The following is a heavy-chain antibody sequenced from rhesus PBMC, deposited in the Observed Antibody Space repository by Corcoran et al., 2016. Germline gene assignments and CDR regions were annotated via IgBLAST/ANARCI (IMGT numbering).Heavy chain of an antibody. J-gene: IGHJ1*01. CDR2: ISYDGSKK. D-gene: IGHD6-13*01. CDR3: ASVPGIAAGRGYFEF. CDR1: GFTFRSYG. Sequence: EVQLVESGGGLVQPGGSLRLPCAAAGFTFRSYGMPWVRPATGKGVEWVAGISYDGSKKEYADSVKDRFTISRDNSKNMLYLQMNNLKLEDTAVYYCASVPGIAAGRGYFEFWGQGALVTVSS. V-gene: IGHV3-54*02.